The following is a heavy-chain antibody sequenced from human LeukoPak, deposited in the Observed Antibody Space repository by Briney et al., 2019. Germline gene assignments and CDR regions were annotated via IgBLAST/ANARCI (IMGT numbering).Heavy chain of an antibody. V-gene: IGHV4-34*01. Sequence: PSETLSLTCAVYGGSFSGYYWSWIRQPPGKGLEWIGEINHSGSTNYNPSLKSRVTISVDTSKNQFSLKLSSVTAADTAVYYCARALYSSGWYDRFDPRGQGTLVTVSS. CDR2: INHSGST. D-gene: IGHD6-19*01. CDR3: ARALYSSGWYDRFDP. J-gene: IGHJ5*02. CDR1: GGSFSGYY.